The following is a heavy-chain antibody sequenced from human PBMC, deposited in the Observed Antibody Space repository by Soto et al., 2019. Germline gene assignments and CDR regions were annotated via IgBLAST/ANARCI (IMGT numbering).Heavy chain of an antibody. CDR3: AKDIWDIVVVPALDAFDI. CDR1: GFTFSSYA. J-gene: IGHJ3*02. Sequence: GGSLRLSCAASGFTFSSYAMSWVRQAPGKGLEWVSAISGSGGSTYYADSVKGRFTISRDNSKNMLYLQMNSLRAEDTAVYYCAKDIWDIVVVPALDAFDIWGQGTMVTVSS. V-gene: IGHV3-23*01. D-gene: IGHD2-2*01. CDR2: ISGSGGST.